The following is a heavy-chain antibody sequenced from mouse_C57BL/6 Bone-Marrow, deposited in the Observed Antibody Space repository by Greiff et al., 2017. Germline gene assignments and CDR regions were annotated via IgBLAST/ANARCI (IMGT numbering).Heavy chain of an antibody. D-gene: IGHD2-1*01. J-gene: IGHJ4*01. CDR2: INPYNGGT. Sequence: EVQLQQSGPVLVKPGASVKMSCKASGYTFTDYYMNWVKQSHGKSLEWIGVINPYNGGTSYNQKFKGKATLTVDKSSSTAYMELNSLTSEDSAVDYCAREGNYGGAMDYWGQGTSVTVSA. CDR1: GYTFTDYY. V-gene: IGHV1-19*01. CDR3: AREGNYGGAMDY.